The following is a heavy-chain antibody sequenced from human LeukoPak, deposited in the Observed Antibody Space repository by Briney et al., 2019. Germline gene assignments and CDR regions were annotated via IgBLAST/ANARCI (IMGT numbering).Heavy chain of an antibody. CDR2: LYYAGNT. J-gene: IGHJ3*02. V-gene: IGHV4-39*02. CDR1: GGSISSSSYY. D-gene: IGHD3-10*01. CDR3: ARAARLRITLVRLIHAAFDM. Sequence: SETLSLTCTVSGGSISSSSYYWGWIRQTPGKGLEWIGSLYYAGNTFLNPTLDSRVTITVDKSKNQFSLKLRSATAADTAVYYCARAARLRITLVRLIHAAFDMWGQGTMVTVSS.